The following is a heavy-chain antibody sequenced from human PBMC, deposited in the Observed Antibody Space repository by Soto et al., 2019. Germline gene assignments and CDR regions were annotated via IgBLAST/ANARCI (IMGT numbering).Heavy chain of an antibody. CDR2: INSDGSST. J-gene: IGHJ6*03. Sequence: GGSLRLSCAASGFTFSSYWMHWVRQAPGKGLVWVSRINSDGSSTSYADSVKGRFTISRDNAKNTLYLQMNSLRAEDTAVYYCADFDSFGPLYYMDVWGKGTTVTVSS. CDR1: GFTFSSYW. V-gene: IGHV3-74*01. CDR3: ADFDSFGPLYYMDV. D-gene: IGHD3-9*01.